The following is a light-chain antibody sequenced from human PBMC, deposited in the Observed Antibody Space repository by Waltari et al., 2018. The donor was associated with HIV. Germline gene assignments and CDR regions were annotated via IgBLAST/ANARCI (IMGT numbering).Light chain of an antibody. CDR1: TSDLGNYNL. Sequence: QSALTQPASVSGSPGQSITISCTGPTSDLGNYNLVSWYRQHPDKAPQLLIFEVTRRPSGVSDRFSGSKSGNTASLTISGLQAEDEADYYCCSYAGSDTLVFGGGTKLTVL. V-gene: IGLV2-23*02. CDR2: EVT. CDR3: CSYAGSDTLV. J-gene: IGLJ3*02.